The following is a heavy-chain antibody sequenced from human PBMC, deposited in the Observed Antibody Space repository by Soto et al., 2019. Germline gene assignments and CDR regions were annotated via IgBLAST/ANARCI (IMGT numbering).Heavy chain of an antibody. D-gene: IGHD2-21*02. V-gene: IGHV3-23*01. J-gene: IGHJ5*02. CDR1: GFSFNKYA. CDR2: ITGSGSSI. Sequence: PGGSLRLSCVASGFSFNKYAMIWVRQAPGKGQEWVSGITGSGSSIQYTASVKGRFTISRDNSKNTVYLQMDYLRAEDTAMYYCAKDDVVGDGLWIVSAWGQGNQVTVSS. CDR3: AKDDVVGDGLWIVSA.